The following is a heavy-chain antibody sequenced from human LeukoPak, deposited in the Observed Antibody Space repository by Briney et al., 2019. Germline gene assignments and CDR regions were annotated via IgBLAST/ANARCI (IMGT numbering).Heavy chain of an antibody. D-gene: IGHD5-18*01. CDR3: ARDLGYTYGSYFDY. CDR2: IGSSGDST. J-gene: IGHJ4*02. Sequence: PGGSLRLSCAASGFTFSSSVMTWVRQAPGKGLEWVSCIGSSGDSTYYADSVKGRFTISRDNSKNTLYLQMNSLRAEDTAVYYCARDLGYTYGSYFDYWGQGTLVTVSS. CDR1: GFTFSSSV. V-gene: IGHV3-23*01.